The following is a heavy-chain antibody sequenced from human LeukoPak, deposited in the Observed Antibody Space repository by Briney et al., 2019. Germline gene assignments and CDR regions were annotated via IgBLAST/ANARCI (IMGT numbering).Heavy chain of an antibody. V-gene: IGHV1-69*13. CDR1: GGTFSSYA. D-gene: IGHD3-22*01. J-gene: IGHJ4*02. Sequence: ASVKVSCKASGGTFSSYAISWVRQAPGQGLEWMGGIIPIFGTANYAQKFQGRATITADESTSTAYMELSSLRSEDTAVYYCARGTFYYDSSGYYPNLDYWGQGTLVTVSS. CDR3: ARGTFYYDSSGYYPNLDY. CDR2: IIPIFGTA.